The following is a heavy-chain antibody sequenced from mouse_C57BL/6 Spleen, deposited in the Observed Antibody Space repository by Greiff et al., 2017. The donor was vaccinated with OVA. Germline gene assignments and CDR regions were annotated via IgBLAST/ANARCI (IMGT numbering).Heavy chain of an antibody. CDR2: IDPETGGT. CDR1: GYTFTDYE. Sequence: QVHVKQSGAELVRPGASVTLSCKASGYTFTDYEMHWVKQTPVHGLEWIGAIDPETGGTAYNQKFKGKAILTADKSSSTAYMELRSLTSEDSAVYYCTRWRGYAMDYWGQGTSVTVSS. J-gene: IGHJ4*01. CDR3: TRWRGYAMDY. V-gene: IGHV1-15*01.